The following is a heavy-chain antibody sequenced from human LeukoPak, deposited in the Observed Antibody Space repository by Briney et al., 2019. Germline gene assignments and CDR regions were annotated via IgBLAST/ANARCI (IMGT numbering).Heavy chain of an antibody. CDR1: GGSISSSSYY. J-gene: IGHJ4*02. CDR2: IYYSGST. D-gene: IGHD1-26*01. CDR3: ARDTSELAPFDY. Sequence: SEALSLTCTVSGGSISSSSYYWGWIRQPPGKGLEWIGSIYYSGSTYYNPSLKSRVTISVDTSKNQFSLKLSSVTAADTAVYYCARDTSELAPFDYWGQGTLVTVSS. V-gene: IGHV4-39*07.